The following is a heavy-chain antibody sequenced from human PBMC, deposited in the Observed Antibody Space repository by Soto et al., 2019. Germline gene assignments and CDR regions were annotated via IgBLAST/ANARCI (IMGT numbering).Heavy chain of an antibody. CDR3: LSSSWPLTLFDY. CDR1: GFTFSSYG. Sequence: GGSLRLSCAASGFTFSSYGMHWVRQAPGKGLEWVAVISYDGSNKYYADSVKGRFTISRDNSKNTLYLQMNSLRAEDTAVYYCLSSSWPLTLFDYWGQGTLVTVSS. D-gene: IGHD6-13*01. J-gene: IGHJ4*02. V-gene: IGHV3-30*03. CDR2: ISYDGSNK.